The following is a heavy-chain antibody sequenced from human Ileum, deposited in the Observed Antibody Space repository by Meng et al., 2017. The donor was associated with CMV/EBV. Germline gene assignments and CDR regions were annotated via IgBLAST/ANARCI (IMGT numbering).Heavy chain of an antibody. CDR3: AGSTVSRDSGMDV. CDR1: RFTFSPYW. D-gene: IGHD4-17*01. CDR2: IKEDGSER. V-gene: IGHV3-7*01. J-gene: IGHJ6*02. Sequence: GESLRLSCAAPRFTFSPYWMSWVRQAPGKGLEWVANIKEDGSERYYLDSVKGRFTISRDNAQNSVHLQMESLRVEDTAVYYCAGSTVSRDSGMDVWGQGAPVTVSS.